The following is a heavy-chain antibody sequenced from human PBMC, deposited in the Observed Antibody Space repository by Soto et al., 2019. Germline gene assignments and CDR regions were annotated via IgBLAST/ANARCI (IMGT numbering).Heavy chain of an antibody. CDR2: FDPEDGET. D-gene: IGHD1-26*01. CDR1: GYTLTELS. Sequence: ASVKVSCKVSGYTLTELSMHWVRQAPGKGLEWMGGFDPEDGETIYAQKFQGRVTMTEDTSTDTAYMELSSLRSEYTAVYYCATNGGVHPMGATNFWGQGTLVTVSS. V-gene: IGHV1-24*01. J-gene: IGHJ4*02. CDR3: ATNGGVHPMGATNF.